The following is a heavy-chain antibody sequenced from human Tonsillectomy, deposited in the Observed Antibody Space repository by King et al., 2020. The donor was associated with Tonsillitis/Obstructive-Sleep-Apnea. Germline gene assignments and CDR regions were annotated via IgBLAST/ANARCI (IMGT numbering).Heavy chain of an antibody. V-gene: IGHV3-7*04. CDR2: IKQDGSEK. D-gene: IGHD6-19*01. Sequence: VQLVESGGGLVQPGGSLRLSCAVSGFTFSSYWMNWVRQAPGKGLEWLANIKQDGSEKYYVDSVKGRFTISRDNAKNSLYQQMNSLRVEDTAVYYCAGGSGWIIDYWGQGTLVTVSS. J-gene: IGHJ4*02. CDR3: AGGSGWIIDY. CDR1: GFTFSSYW.